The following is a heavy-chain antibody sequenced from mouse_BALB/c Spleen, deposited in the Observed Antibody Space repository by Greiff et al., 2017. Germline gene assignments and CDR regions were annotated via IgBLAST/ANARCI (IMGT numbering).Heavy chain of an antibody. J-gene: IGHJ3*01. CDR2: IYPGGGYT. Sequence: QVQLQQSGAELVRPGTSVKISCKASGYTFTNYWLGWVKQRPGHGLEWIGDIYPGGGYTNYNEKFKGKATLTADTSSSTAYMQLSSLTSEDSAVYFCARLDDYYGWFAYWGQGTLVTVSA. CDR3: ARLDDYYGWFAY. V-gene: IGHV1-63*02. D-gene: IGHD1-1*01. CDR1: GYTFTNYW.